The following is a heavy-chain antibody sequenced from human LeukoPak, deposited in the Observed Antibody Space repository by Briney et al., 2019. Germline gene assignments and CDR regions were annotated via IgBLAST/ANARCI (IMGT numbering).Heavy chain of an antibody. V-gene: IGHV3-30*02. Sequence: GGSLRLSCAASGFTFSSYGMHWVRQAPGKGLEWVAFIRYDGSNKYYADSVKGRFTISRDNSKNTLYLQMNSLRAEDTAVYYCARAGNYYGRHTNWFDPWGQGTLVTVSS. D-gene: IGHD3-10*01. CDR1: GFTFSSYG. CDR2: IRYDGSNK. J-gene: IGHJ5*02. CDR3: ARAGNYYGRHTNWFDP.